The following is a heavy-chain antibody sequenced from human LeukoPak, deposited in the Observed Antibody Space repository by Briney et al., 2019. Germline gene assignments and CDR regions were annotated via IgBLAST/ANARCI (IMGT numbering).Heavy chain of an antibody. CDR1: GYTFSSYD. CDR2: MNPSRGNT. CDR3: ARMRGYTYEYWYLDL. J-gene: IGHJ2*01. Sequence: ASVKVSCKAAGYTFSSYDINWVRQAPGQGLEWMGWMNPSRGNTGYTQKFQGRVTMTRDTSISTAYMELSSLRSEDAALYYCARMRGYTYEYWYLDLWGRGTLVTVSS. V-gene: IGHV1-8*01. D-gene: IGHD5-18*01.